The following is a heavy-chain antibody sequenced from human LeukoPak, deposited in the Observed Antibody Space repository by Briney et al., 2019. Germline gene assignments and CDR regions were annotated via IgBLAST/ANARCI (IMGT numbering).Heavy chain of an antibody. D-gene: IGHD2-2*01. CDR1: GFTFSDYY. CDR3: ATPGLLGYCSSAICAPPGY. Sequence: GGSLRLSCAASGFTFSDYYMSWIRQAPGKELEWVSYISGSSTHTNYADSVKGRFTISRDNAKKSLYLQMNSLRAEDTAVYYCATPGLLGYCSSAICAPPGYWGQGTLVTVSS. CDR2: ISGSSTHT. V-gene: IGHV3-11*03. J-gene: IGHJ1*01.